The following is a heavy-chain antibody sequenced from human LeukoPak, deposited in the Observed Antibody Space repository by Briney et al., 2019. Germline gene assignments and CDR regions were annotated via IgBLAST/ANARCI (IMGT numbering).Heavy chain of an antibody. J-gene: IGHJ3*02. CDR2: IYYSGST. Sequence: SETLSLTCTVSGGSISSSSYSWGWIRQPPGKGLEWIGSIYYSGSTYYNPSLKSRVTISVDTSKNQFSLKLSSVTAADTAVYYCARLPGIAVAGPRGAFDIWGQGTMVTVSS. CDR1: GGSISSSSYS. CDR3: ARLPGIAVAGPRGAFDI. D-gene: IGHD6-19*01. V-gene: IGHV4-39*01.